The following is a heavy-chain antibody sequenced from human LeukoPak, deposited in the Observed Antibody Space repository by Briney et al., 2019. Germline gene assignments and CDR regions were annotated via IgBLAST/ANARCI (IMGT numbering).Heavy chain of an antibody. J-gene: IGHJ3*02. CDR1: GFTFSSYA. D-gene: IGHD3/OR15-3a*01. CDR3: AKKKLDTDAFDI. Sequence: GGSLRLSCAASGFTFSSYAMTWVRQAPGKGLERVSAISGSGGSAFYADSVKGRFTISRDNSKNTLYLQMNSLRAEDTAVYYCAKKKLDTDAFDIWGQGTMVTVSS. CDR2: ISGSGGSA. V-gene: IGHV3-23*01.